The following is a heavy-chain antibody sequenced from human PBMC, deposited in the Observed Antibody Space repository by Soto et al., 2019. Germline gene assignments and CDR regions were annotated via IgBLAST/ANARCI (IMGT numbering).Heavy chain of an antibody. CDR3: ARMGSGSWRGYLDI. V-gene: IGHV4-4*02. CDR2: VFHSGTT. D-gene: IGHD6-13*01. CDR1: GIFVTTMNW. Sequence: QVHLQESGPGLVKPSGTLSLTCSVSGIFVTTMNWWNWVRQSPGKGLEWIGEVFHSGTTNYNPSLQSRVTISINKSTNQFSLKLTSATAADTAVYYCARMGSGSWRGYLDIWGRGTLVSVSA. J-gene: IGHJ2*01.